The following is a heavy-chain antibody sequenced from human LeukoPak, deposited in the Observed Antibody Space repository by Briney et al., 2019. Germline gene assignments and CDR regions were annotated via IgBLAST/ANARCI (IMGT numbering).Heavy chain of an antibody. Sequence: PSETLSLTCAVYGGSFSGYYWSWIRQPPGKGLEWIGEINHSGSTNYNPSLKSRVTISVDTSKNHFSLKLSSVTAADTAVYYCARNARRWYTPFDYWGQGTLVTVSS. CDR1: GGSFSGYY. CDR2: INHSGST. V-gene: IGHV4-34*01. D-gene: IGHD4-23*01. J-gene: IGHJ4*02. CDR3: ARNARRWYTPFDY.